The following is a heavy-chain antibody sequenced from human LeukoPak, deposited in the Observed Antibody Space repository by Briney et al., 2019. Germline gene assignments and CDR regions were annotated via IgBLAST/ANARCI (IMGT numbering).Heavy chain of an antibody. CDR3: ARARQLAEFDY. J-gene: IGHJ4*02. CDR2: IRYDGSNK. Sequence: GGSLRLSCAASGFAASGFTFSTFGMHWVRQAPGKGLEWVAFIRYDGSNKYYADSVKGRFTIPRDDSKNTLYLQMNSLRAEDTAAYYCARARQLAEFDYWGQGTLVTVSS. CDR1: GFTFSTFG. D-gene: IGHD6-6*01. V-gene: IGHV3-30*02.